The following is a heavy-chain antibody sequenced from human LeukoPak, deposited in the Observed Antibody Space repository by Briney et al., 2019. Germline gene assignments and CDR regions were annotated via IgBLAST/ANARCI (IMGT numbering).Heavy chain of an antibody. CDR3: ARGEEVLGYCSSTSCYAFDY. V-gene: IGHV3-64*01. CDR1: GFTFSSYA. CDR2: ISSNGGST. D-gene: IGHD2-2*01. J-gene: IGHJ4*02. Sequence: GGSLRLSCAASGFTFSSYAMHWVRQAPGKGLEYVSAISSNGGSTYYANSVKGRFTISRDNSKNTLYLQMGSLRAEDMAVYYCARGEEVLGYCSSTSCYAFDYWGQGTPVTVSS.